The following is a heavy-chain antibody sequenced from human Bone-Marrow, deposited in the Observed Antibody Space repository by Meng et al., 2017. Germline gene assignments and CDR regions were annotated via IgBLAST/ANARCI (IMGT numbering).Heavy chain of an antibody. CDR1: GGSISSGGYY. D-gene: IGHD4-17*01. V-gene: IGHV4-31*01. J-gene: IGHJ3*02. CDR2: IYYSGST. Sequence: SETLSLTCTVSGGSISSGGYYWSWIRQHPGKGLEWIGYIYYSGSTYYNPSLKSLATISVDTSKNQFSLKLSSVTAADTAVYYCARNWGFYGDYRWGAFDIWGQGTMVTVSS. CDR3: ARNWGFYGDYRWGAFDI.